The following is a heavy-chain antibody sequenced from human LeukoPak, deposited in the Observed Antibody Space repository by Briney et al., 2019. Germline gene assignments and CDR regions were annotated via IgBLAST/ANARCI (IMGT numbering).Heavy chain of an antibody. D-gene: IGHD3-10*01. CDR2: INAYNGDT. CDR1: NYTFTSYG. Sequence: ASVKVSCKASNYTFTSYGISWVRQAPGQGLEWMAWINAYNGDTNYAQKLQGRVTLTTETSTSTAYMELRSLRSDDTAVYYCARDGSGVWFDYWGQGTLVTVSS. CDR3: ARDGSGVWFDY. V-gene: IGHV1-18*01. J-gene: IGHJ4*02.